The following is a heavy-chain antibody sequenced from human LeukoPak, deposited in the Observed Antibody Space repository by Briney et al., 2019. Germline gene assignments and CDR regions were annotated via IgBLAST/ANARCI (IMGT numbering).Heavy chain of an antibody. Sequence: GASVKVSCKASGGTFSSYAISWVRQAPGQGLEWMGRIIPILGIANYAQKFQGRVTITADKSTSTAYMELSSLRSEDTAVYYCARAPGGYYYGSGSYYLSHYYGMDVWGQGTTVTVSS. V-gene: IGHV1-69*04. D-gene: IGHD3-10*01. CDR1: GGTFSSYA. J-gene: IGHJ6*02. CDR2: IIPILGIA. CDR3: ARAPGGYYYGSGSYYLSHYYGMDV.